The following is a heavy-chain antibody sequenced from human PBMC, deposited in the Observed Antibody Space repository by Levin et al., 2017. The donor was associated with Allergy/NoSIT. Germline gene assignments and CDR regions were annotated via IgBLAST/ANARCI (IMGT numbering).Heavy chain of an antibody. CDR3: ARDEMVHEIQYYYGIDV. CDR1: GGSISTNSYY. V-gene: IGHV4-39*07. Sequence: KTSETLSLTCTVSGGSISTNSYYWGWIRQPPGKGLQWLGNIYYSGSAYYTPSLRSRVTISVDTSKNQFSLRLSSVTAADTAVYYCARDEMVHEIQYYYGIDVWGQGIPVTVSS. D-gene: IGHD2-8*01. J-gene: IGHJ6*02. CDR2: IYYSGSA.